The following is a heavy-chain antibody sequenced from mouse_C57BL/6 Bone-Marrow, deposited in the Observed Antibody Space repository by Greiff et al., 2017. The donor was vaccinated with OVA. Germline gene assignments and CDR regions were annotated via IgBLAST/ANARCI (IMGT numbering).Heavy chain of an antibody. CDR2: IDPENGDT. CDR3: TTDGNVDY. J-gene: IGHJ2*01. CDR1: GFNIKDDY. V-gene: IGHV14-4*01. D-gene: IGHD2-1*01. Sequence: EVKLMESGAELVRPGASVKLSCTASGFNIKDDYMHWVKQRPEQGLEWIGWIDPENGDTEYASKFQGKATITADTSSNTAYLQLSSLTSEDTAVYYCTTDGNVDYWGQGTTLTVSS.